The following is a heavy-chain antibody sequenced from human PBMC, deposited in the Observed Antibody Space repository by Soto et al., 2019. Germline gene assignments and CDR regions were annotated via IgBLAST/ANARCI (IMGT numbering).Heavy chain of an antibody. CDR1: GFTFSDYY. D-gene: IGHD3-22*01. Sequence: QVQLVESGGGLVKPGESLRLSCEASGFTFSDYYMSWIRQAPGKGLEWVSYISSSDSIIYYADSVKGRFTISRDNAKNSPYLQMNSLSAEDTAVYYCARDLGYYNSSGYFDYWGQGTLVTVSS. CDR3: ARDLGYYNSSGYFDY. CDR2: ISSSDSII. J-gene: IGHJ4*02. V-gene: IGHV3-11*01.